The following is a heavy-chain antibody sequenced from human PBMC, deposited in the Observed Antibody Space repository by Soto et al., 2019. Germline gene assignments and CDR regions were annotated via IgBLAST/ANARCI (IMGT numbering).Heavy chain of an antibody. CDR3: VKGSLPGDYERNFDS. Sequence: QVHLVESGGGVVQPGRSLRLSCAASGFSFSDSNMHWVRKAPGKGLQWVARISKEGTFKYYADSVNGRFTISRDNSENILYLQITRLSADDTAVYSWVKGSLPGDYERNFDSWGQGILVTVSS. D-gene: IGHD4-17*01. CDR2: ISKEGTFK. CDR1: GFSFSDSN. J-gene: IGHJ4*02. V-gene: IGHV3-30*19.